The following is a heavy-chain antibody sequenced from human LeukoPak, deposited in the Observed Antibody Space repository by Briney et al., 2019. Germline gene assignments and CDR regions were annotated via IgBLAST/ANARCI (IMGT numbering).Heavy chain of an antibody. Sequence: GGSLTLSCTASGFTVSSNYMNWVRHAPPKGLERVSVIYSCSTTYHAYSANGRLTISREHSKNTLYLEMNSLRAENTAVYYCARDSTTVTIDYWGQGTLVTVSS. D-gene: IGHD4-17*01. CDR2: IYSCSTT. CDR3: ARDSTTVTIDY. J-gene: IGHJ4*02. V-gene: IGHV3-66*03. CDR1: GFTVSSNY.